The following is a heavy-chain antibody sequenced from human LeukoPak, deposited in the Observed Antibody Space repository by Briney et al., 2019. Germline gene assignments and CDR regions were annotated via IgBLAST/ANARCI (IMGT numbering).Heavy chain of an antibody. Sequence: ASVKVSCKASGYSFNDKYLHWVRQAPGQGLEWMGSINPNSGGTNYAHKFQGRVTITADTSTSTAYMELSSLISDDTAVYYCARGSRTGWYYFDYWGQGTLVTVSS. J-gene: IGHJ4*02. CDR1: GYSFNDKY. V-gene: IGHV1-2*02. D-gene: IGHD6-19*01. CDR3: ARGSRTGWYYFDY. CDR2: INPNSGGT.